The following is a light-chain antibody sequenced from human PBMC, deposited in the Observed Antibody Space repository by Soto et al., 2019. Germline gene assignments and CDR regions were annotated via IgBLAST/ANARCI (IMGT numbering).Light chain of an antibody. CDR3: SSYTSSSTLYV. V-gene: IGLV2-8*01. CDR1: SSDIGGYNF. CDR2: EVT. J-gene: IGLJ1*01. Sequence: QSVLTQPASASGSPGQSVTISCTGTSSDIGGYNFVSWYQQHPGSAPKLIIYEVTKRPSGVPDRLCGSKSGNTASLTVSGLQAEDEAVYYCSSYTSSSTLYVFGTGTKLTVL.